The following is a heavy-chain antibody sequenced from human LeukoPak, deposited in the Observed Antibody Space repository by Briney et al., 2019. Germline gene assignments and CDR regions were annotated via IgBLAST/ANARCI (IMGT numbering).Heavy chain of an antibody. Sequence: GGSLRLSCAASGCAFNFYCMTWVRQAPGQGLQWVSTINANGVNTYYADSVRGRFTISRDNSKDTLYLQLNSLRAEDTAIYFCAKHIVGVLAVSADWCDPWGQGTLVIVSS. J-gene: IGHJ5*02. CDR1: GCAFNFYC. D-gene: IGHD1-26*01. CDR2: INANGVNT. V-gene: IGHV3-23*01. CDR3: AKHIVGVLAVSADWCDP.